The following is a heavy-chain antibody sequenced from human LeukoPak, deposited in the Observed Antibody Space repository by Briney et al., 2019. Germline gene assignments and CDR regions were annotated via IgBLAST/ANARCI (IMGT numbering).Heavy chain of an antibody. Sequence: GGSLRLSCAAAGFTFSDHGMNWVRQAPGKGLEWVSGISGSGISTYYADSVKGRFTISRDNSKNTLYLQMNSLRAEDTAVYFCAKDQVVPFDYWGQGTLVTVSS. CDR3: AKDQVVPFDY. V-gene: IGHV3-23*01. J-gene: IGHJ4*02. CDR1: GFTFSDHG. D-gene: IGHD2-2*01. CDR2: ISGSGIST.